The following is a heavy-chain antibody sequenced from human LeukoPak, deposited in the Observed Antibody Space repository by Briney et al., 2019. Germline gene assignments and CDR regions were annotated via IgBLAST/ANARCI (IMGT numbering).Heavy chain of an antibody. Sequence: ASVKVSCKASGYTFTGYYMHWVRQAPGQGLEWMGWINPNSGGTNYAQKFQGRVTMTRDTSISTAYMELSRLRSDDTAVYYCASPLWSGGDRPYYYYYGMDVWGQGTTVTVSS. V-gene: IGHV1-2*02. D-gene: IGHD2-21*02. J-gene: IGHJ6*02. CDR3: ASPLWSGGDRPYYYYYGMDV. CDR2: INPNSGGT. CDR1: GYTFTGYY.